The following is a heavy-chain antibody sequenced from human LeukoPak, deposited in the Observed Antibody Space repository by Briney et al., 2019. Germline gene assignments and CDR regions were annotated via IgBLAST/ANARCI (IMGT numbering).Heavy chain of an antibody. CDR3: ARERDSSSSFDY. CDR1: GFTFSSHS. J-gene: IGHJ4*02. Sequence: GGSLRLSCAASGFTFSSHSMNWVRQAPGKGLEWVSSISSSSSYIYYADSVKGRFTISRDNAKNSLYLQMNSLRAEDTAVYYCARERDSSSSFDYWGQGTLVTVSS. D-gene: IGHD6-6*01. CDR2: ISSSSSYI. V-gene: IGHV3-21*01.